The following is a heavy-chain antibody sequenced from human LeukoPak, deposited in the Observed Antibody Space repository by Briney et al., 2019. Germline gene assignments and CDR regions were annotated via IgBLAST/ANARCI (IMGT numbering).Heavy chain of an antibody. J-gene: IGHJ2*01. CDR2: IYYSGSS. V-gene: IGHV4-59*01. CDR1: GGSFSSYY. D-gene: IGHD5-24*01. CDR3: ATEMATITGSYFDL. Sequence: AETLSLTCTVSGGSFSSYYWSWVRQAPGKGLEWIGYIYYSGSSNYNPSLNCRVTISVDTSKTQFSLKLTSVTAADTAVYYCATEMATITGSYFDLWGRGTLVTVSS.